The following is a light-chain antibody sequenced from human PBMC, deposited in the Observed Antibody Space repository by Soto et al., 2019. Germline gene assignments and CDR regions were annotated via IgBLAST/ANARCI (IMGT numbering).Light chain of an antibody. CDR3: QQYGSSPWT. V-gene: IGKV3-20*01. Sequence: PGERATLSCRASQSVSSGSIAWYQQKPGQAPSLLIYDASTRATGIPDKVSGSGSGTDFTLTISRLEPEDFVVYHCQQYGSSPWTFGQGTKVEIK. CDR1: QSVSSGS. CDR2: DAS. J-gene: IGKJ1*01.